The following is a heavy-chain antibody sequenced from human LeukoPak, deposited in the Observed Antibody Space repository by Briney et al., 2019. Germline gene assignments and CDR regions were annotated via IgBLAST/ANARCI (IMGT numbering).Heavy chain of an antibody. CDR3: ARDDTEQQLGLGFDY. V-gene: IGHV1-18*01. CDR1: GYTFTSYG. J-gene: IGHJ4*02. CDR2: ISAYNGNT. Sequence: GASVKVSCKASGYTFTSYGISWVRQAPGQGLEWMGWISAYNGNTNYAQKLQGRVTMTTDTSTSTAYMELRSLRSDDTAVYYCARDDTEQQLGLGFDYWGQGTLVTVSS. D-gene: IGHD6-13*01.